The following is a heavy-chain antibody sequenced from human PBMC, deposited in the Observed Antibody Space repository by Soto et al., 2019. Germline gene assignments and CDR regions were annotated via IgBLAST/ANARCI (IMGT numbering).Heavy chain of an antibody. Sequence: EVQLVESGGVLVKPGGSLRLSCAASGFTFSSYSMNWVRQAPGKGLEWVSSISSSSSYIYYADSVKGRFTISRDNAKNSLYLQMNSLRAEDTAVYYCARVPYCSGGSCPRLFDYWGQGTLVTVSS. D-gene: IGHD2-15*01. CDR3: ARVPYCSGGSCPRLFDY. J-gene: IGHJ4*02. CDR1: GFTFSSYS. V-gene: IGHV3-21*01. CDR2: ISSSSSYI.